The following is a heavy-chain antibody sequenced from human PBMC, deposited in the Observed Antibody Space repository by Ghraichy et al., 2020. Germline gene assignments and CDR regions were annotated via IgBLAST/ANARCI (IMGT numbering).Heavy chain of an antibody. Sequence: KFQGRVTITRDTSASTAYMELSSLRSEDTAVYYCARDSDIVVVPAATGFDPWGQGTLVTVSS. V-gene: IGHV1-3*01. CDR3: ARDSDIVVVPAATGFDP. J-gene: IGHJ5*02. D-gene: IGHD2-2*01.